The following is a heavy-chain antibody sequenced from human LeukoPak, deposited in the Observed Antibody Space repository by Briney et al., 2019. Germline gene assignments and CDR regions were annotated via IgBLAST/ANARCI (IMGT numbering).Heavy chain of an antibody. CDR2: ISSSSSYI. D-gene: IGHD3-10*01. V-gene: IGHV3-21*01. CDR3: ARAPRLLLWFGELPSSYNWFDP. CDR1: GFTFSSYS. J-gene: IGHJ5*02. Sequence: GGSLRLSCAASGFTFSSYSMNWVRQAPGKGLEWVSSISSSSSYIYYADSVKGRFTISRDNAKNSLYLQMNSLRAEDTAVYYCARAPRLLLWFGELPSSYNWFDPWGQGTLVTVSS.